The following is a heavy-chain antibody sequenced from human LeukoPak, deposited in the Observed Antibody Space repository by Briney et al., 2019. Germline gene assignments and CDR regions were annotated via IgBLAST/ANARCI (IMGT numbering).Heavy chain of an antibody. D-gene: IGHD6-13*01. V-gene: IGHV3-23*01. J-gene: IGHJ4*02. CDR3: AKAARPLAAAGPLDY. Sequence: PGGSLRLSCAASGFTFSDYYMSWIRQAPGKGLEWVSAISGSGGSTYYADSVKGRFTISRDNSKNTLYLQMNSLRAEDTAVYYCAKAARPLAAAGPLDYWGQGTLVTVSS. CDR1: GFTFSDYY. CDR2: ISGSGGST.